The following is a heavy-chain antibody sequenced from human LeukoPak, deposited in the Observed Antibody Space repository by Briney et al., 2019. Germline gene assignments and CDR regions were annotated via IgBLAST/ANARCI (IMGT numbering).Heavy chain of an antibody. J-gene: IGHJ4*02. CDR3: AREGAEGAPDY. CDR2: IDDSGNT. V-gene: IGHV4-59*01. D-gene: IGHD1-26*01. Sequence: SETLSLTCTVSGGSISRYYWSWIRRPPGKGLEWIGYIDDSGNTNYNPSLKSQVTISVDKSKNQFSLKLSSVTAADTAVYYCAREGAEGAPDYWGQGTLVTVSS. CDR1: GGSISRYY.